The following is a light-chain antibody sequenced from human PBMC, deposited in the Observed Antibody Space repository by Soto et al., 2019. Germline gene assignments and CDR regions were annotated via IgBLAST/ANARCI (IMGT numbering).Light chain of an antibody. V-gene: IGKV3-15*01. CDR2: AAS. CDR1: QSVSSN. CDR3: QHYYDWPPTWT. J-gene: IGKJ1*01. Sequence: EIVMTQSHATLSVSPGERVTLSCRASQSVSSNLAWYHQKPGQAPRLLLHAASTRATGIPARSSGSGSGTEFTLTLSSLQSEDFAVYSCQHYYDWPPTWTFGQGTKVDI.